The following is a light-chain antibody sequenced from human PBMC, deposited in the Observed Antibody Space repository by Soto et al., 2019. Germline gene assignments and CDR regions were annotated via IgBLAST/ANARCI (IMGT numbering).Light chain of an antibody. V-gene: IGLV2-11*01. Sequence: QSALTQPRSVSGSPGQSVTISCTGTSSDVGGYNYVSWYQQHPGKAPKVMIYDVTKRPSGVPDRFSGSKSGNTASLTISGLQADDEADYYCCSYAGSYTSFGGGTKVTVL. J-gene: IGLJ2*01. CDR2: DVT. CDR3: CSYAGSYTS. CDR1: SSDVGGYNY.